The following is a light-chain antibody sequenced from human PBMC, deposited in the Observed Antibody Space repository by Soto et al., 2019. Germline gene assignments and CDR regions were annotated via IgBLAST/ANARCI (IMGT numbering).Light chain of an antibody. CDR2: AAS. J-gene: IGKJ1*01. V-gene: IGKV1-9*01. CDR3: QQLSSYPWT. CDR1: QGISNY. Sequence: DIQLTQSPSFLSASVGERVTITCRASQGISNYLAWFQQRPGKAPKLMVYAASTVPSGVPSRFSGSGSGTEYTLTISSLQPEDFATYYCQQLSSYPWTCGQGTKVEIK.